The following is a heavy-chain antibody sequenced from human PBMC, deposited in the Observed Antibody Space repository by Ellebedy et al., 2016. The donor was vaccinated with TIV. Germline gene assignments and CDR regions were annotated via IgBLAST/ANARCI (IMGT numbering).Heavy chain of an antibody. J-gene: IGHJ4*02. Sequence: GESLKISCEASGFTFSSYAMSWVRQAPGKGLEWVSAISGSGGSTYYADSVKGRFTISRDNSKNTLYLQMNSLRAEDTAVYYCAKGPYSSGWYFFDYWGQGTLVTVSS. CDR2: ISGSGGST. CDR1: GFTFSSYA. D-gene: IGHD6-19*01. V-gene: IGHV3-23*01. CDR3: AKGPYSSGWYFFDY.